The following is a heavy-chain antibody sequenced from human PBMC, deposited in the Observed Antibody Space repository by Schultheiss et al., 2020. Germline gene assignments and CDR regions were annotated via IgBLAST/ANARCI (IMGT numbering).Heavy chain of an antibody. Sequence: SETLSLTCTVSGGAISTSSYYWGWIRQPPGKGLEWIGSIYYSGNTYYNPSLKSRVTMSVDTSKNQFSLQLSSVTAADTAVYYCARDGAYGDYAGRFDYWGQGTLVTVSS. D-gene: IGHD4-17*01. CDR1: GGAISTSSYY. CDR2: IYYSGNT. J-gene: IGHJ4*02. V-gene: IGHV4-39*02. CDR3: ARDGAYGDYAGRFDY.